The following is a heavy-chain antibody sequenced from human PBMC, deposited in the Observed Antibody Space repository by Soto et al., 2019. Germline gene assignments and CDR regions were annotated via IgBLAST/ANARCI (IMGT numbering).Heavy chain of an antibody. CDR2: ISTFNGNA. D-gene: IGHD6-19*01. CDR1: GYTFSSNG. V-gene: IGHV1-18*04. CDR3: ARLNGYSSGWYYY. J-gene: IGHJ4*02. Sequence: QVQLVQSGAEVKKPGASVKVSCKASGYTFSSNGVSWVRQAPGQGLEWMGWISTFNGNAHYEQKFQGRVTMTTDTSTNTAYMELGILNSDDTAVYYCARLNGYSSGWYYYWGQGTLVTVSS.